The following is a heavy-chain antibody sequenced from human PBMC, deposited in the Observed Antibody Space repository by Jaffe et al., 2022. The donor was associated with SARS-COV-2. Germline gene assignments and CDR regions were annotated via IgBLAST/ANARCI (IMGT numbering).Heavy chain of an antibody. CDR2: INQDGSEK. V-gene: IGHV3-7*03. Sequence: EVQLVESGGGLVQPGGSLRLSCAASGFTFRSYWMSWVRQAPGKGLEWVANINQDGSEKYYVDSVKGRFTISRDNAKNSLYLQMNSLRAEDTAVYYCARDVRDWNPGFDHWGQGTLVTVSS. CDR3: ARDVRDWNPGFDH. J-gene: IGHJ4*02. CDR1: GFTFRSYW. D-gene: IGHD1-1*01.